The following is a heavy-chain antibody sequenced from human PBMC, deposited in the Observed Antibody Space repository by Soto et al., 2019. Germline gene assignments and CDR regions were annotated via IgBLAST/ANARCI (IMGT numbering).Heavy chain of an antibody. J-gene: IGHJ4*01. CDR2: IKSKARGWTT. CDR1: GFAFSTGW. Sequence: EVQLVESGGGWVQPGGSLRLSCAGSGFAFSTGWINWVRQAPGKGLEWVGRIKSKARGWTTDFALPVRRRFAITRDDSRNMAYMQMNSLNTEDTAVYYCTTGSYSARIEVRFDYRGHGTLVTVSS. V-gene: IGHV3-15*07. CDR3: TTGSYSARIEVRFDY. D-gene: IGHD3-22*01.